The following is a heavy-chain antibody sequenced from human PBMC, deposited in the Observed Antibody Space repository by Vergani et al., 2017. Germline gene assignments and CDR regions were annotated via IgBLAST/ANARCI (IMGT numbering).Heavy chain of an antibody. CDR1: GGSISSGDHC. D-gene: IGHD2-15*01. Sequence: QVQLQESGPGVVKPSQTLSLTCAVSGGSISSGDHCWTWIRQRPGKGLEWIGYIFYSGTTYDNPSLRSRLTISVDTSQNQFSLKLRSVTAADTAVYYCARVVVVAATPWRYYYYGMDVWGQGTTVTVSS. V-gene: IGHV4-31*11. J-gene: IGHJ6*02. CDR3: ARVVVVAATPWRYYYYGMDV. CDR2: IFYSGTT.